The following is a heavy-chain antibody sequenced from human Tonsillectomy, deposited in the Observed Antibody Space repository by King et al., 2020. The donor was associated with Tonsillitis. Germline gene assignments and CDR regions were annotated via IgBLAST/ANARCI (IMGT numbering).Heavy chain of an antibody. D-gene: IGHD2-15*01. CDR3: ARSVSGSFDY. CDR1: GGSISSSDHY. J-gene: IGHJ4*02. V-gene: IGHV4-39*01. Sequence: QLQLQESCPGVVKPSETLSLTCTVSGGSISSSDHYWAWLRQPPGKGLEWSGYMYYSGTTFYNPSLKSRITISGGTSENRFSMKLSSVTAADAAVYFCARSVSGSFDYWGQGALVTVSS. CDR2: MYYSGTT.